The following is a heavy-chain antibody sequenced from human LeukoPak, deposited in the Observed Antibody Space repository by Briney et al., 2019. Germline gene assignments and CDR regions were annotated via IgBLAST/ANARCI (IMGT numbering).Heavy chain of an antibody. Sequence: ASVKVSCKASGYTFTGYYMHWVRQAPGQGLGWVGWVNPNNGDTKFAQRFQGRVTMTRDTSISTAYMELSSLRSDDTAVYYCARAVGATPGVVHWGQGTLVTVSS. D-gene: IGHD1-26*01. CDR2: VNPNNGDT. J-gene: IGHJ1*01. V-gene: IGHV1-2*02. CDR1: GYTFTGYY. CDR3: ARAVGATPGVVH.